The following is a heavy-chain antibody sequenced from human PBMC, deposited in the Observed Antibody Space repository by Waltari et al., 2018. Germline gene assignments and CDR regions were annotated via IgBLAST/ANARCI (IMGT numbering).Heavy chain of an antibody. D-gene: IGHD6-13*01. Sequence: EVQLLESGGGLVQPGGSLRLSCAASGFTFRSYAMSWVRQAPGKGLEWVSAISGSGGSTYYADSVKGRFTISRDNSKNTLYLQMNSLRAEDTAVYYCATTIAAAGATYAFDIWGQGTMVTVSS. CDR1: GFTFRSYA. J-gene: IGHJ3*02. CDR2: ISGSGGST. CDR3: ATTIAAAGATYAFDI. V-gene: IGHV3-23*01.